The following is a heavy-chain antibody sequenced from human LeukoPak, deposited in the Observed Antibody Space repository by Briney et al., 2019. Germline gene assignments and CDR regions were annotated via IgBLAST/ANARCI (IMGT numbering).Heavy chain of an antibody. CDR2: IDPSGGST. CDR1: GYTFTSYY. J-gene: IGHJ4*02. CDR3: ARDKTGLAVAGNGNYFDY. V-gene: IGHV1-46*01. D-gene: IGHD6-19*01. Sequence: ASVKVSCKASGYTFTSYYIHWVRQAPGQGLEWVGIIDPSGGSTSDAQKFQGRVTMTRDMSTSTVYMELSSLRSEDTAVYYCARDKTGLAVAGNGNYFDYWGQGTLVTVSS.